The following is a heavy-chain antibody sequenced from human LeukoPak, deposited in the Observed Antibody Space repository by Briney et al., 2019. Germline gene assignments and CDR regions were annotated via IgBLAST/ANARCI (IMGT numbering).Heavy chain of an antibody. V-gene: IGHV3-48*04. CDR1: GFTFSNYA. Sequence: GGSLRLSCAASGFTFSNYAMNWVRQAPGKGLEWVSYISSSGSTIYYADSVKGRFTISRDNAKNSLYLQMNSLRAEDTAVYYCARPGHYYYYYMDVWGKGTTVTVSS. CDR3: ARPGHYYYYYMDV. J-gene: IGHJ6*03. CDR2: ISSSGSTI.